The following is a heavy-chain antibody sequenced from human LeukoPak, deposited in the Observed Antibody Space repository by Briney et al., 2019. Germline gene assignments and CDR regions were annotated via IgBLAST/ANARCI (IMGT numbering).Heavy chain of an antibody. Sequence: GGSLRLSCAASGFTVSSNYMSWVRQAPGKGLEWVSVIYSGGSTYYADSVKGRFTISRDNSKNTLYLQMNSLRAEDTAVYYCATGGGYVGSGYFDYWGQGTLVTVSS. D-gene: IGHD5-12*01. CDR1: GFTVSSNY. CDR2: IYSGGST. CDR3: ATGGGYVGSGYFDY. V-gene: IGHV3-53*01. J-gene: IGHJ4*02.